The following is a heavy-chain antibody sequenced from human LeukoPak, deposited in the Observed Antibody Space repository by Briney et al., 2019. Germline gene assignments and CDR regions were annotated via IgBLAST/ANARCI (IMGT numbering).Heavy chain of an antibody. CDR2: ISSNGGST. J-gene: IGHJ4*02. CDR3: ARVGDYSVFQFVY. CDR1: GFTLRRYS. D-gene: IGHD5/OR15-5a*01. V-gene: IGHV3-64*01. Sequence: GGSLRLSCAASGFTLRRYSMHWVRQAPGKGLEYVSAISSNGGSTYYANSVKGRFSISRDNSKNTLYLQMGSLRAEDTAVYYCARVGDYSVFQFVYWGRGTLVTVSP.